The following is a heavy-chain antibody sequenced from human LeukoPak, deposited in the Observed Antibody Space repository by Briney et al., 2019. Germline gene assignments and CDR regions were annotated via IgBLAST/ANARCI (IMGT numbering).Heavy chain of an antibody. CDR2: LYYSGRT. V-gene: IGHV4-59*01. J-gene: IGHJ4*02. CDR3: ASDQGRGGFDY. D-gene: IGHD3-10*01. CDR1: GGSISSYY. Sequence: SETLSLTCTVSGGSISSYYWSWIRQPPGKGLEWIGYLYYSGRTNYNPSLKSRVTISVDTSKNQFSLNLTSVTAADTAVYYCASDQGRGGFDYWGQGTPVTVSS.